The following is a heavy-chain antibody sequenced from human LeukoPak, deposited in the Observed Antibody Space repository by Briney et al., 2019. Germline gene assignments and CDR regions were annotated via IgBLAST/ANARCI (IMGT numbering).Heavy chain of an antibody. CDR1: GFTFSKYD. D-gene: IGHD3-3*01. CDR2: TGTTGDT. V-gene: IGHV3-13*01. J-gene: IGHJ6*02. Sequence: GGSLRLSCAASGFTFSKYDMHWVRQAAGKGLEWVSATGTTGDTYYPDSVRGRFTISRDNAKNSLYLQMNSLRAEDTALYYCAKDITAGYYDFYYGMDVWGQGTTVTVSS. CDR3: AKDITAGYYDFYYGMDV.